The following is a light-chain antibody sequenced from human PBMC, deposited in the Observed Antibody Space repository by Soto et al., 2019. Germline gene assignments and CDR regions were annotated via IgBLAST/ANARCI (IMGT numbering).Light chain of an antibody. CDR2: GAS. Sequence: EIVLTQSPGTLSLSPGERATLSCRASQSVSSSYLAWYQQKPGQAPRLLIYGASSRATGIPDRFSGSGSGTDFTLTISRLEPEDLAVSDCQQYGSSPPYTFGQGTKLEIK. J-gene: IGKJ2*01. V-gene: IGKV3-20*01. CDR1: QSVSSSY. CDR3: QQYGSSPPYT.